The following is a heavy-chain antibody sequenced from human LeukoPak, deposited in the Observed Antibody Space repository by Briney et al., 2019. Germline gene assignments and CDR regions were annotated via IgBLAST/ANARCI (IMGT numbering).Heavy chain of an antibody. CDR2: ISGSGGST. V-gene: IGHV3-23*01. CDR1: GFTFSSYA. J-gene: IGHJ4*02. D-gene: IGHD3-22*01. Sequence: GGSLRLSCAASGFTFSSYAMSWVRQAPGKGLEWVSAISGSGGSTYYADSVKGRFTISRDNSKNTLYLQMNSLRAEDTAVYYCAKANTYYYDSSAYGYWGQGTLVTVSS. CDR3: AKANTYYYDSSAYGY.